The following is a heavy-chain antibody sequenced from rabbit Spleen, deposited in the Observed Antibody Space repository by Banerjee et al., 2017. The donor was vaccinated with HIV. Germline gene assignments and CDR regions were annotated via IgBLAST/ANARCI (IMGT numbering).Heavy chain of an antibody. V-gene: IGHV1S45*01. CDR1: GFSFNDRDV. J-gene: IGHJ4*01. CDR2: INASTGKP. CDR3: ARDLVGVIGWNFNL. D-gene: IGHD1-1*01. Sequence: QEQLVESGGGLVQPEGSLTLTCKASGFSFNDRDVMCWVRQAPGKGLEWIACINASTGKPVYATWASGRFTISRTSSTTVTLRMTSLTAADRATYFCARDLVGVIGWNFNLWGPGTLVTVS.